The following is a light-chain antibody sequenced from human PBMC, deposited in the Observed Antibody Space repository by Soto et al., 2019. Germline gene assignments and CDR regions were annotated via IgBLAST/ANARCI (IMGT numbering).Light chain of an antibody. CDR3: QQYGSSLIT. Sequence: EILLTQSPATLSLSPGERATLSCRASQSVSSYLAWYQQKPGQAPRLLIYGASRRATGIPDRFSGSASGTDFTLTISRLEPEDFAVYYCQQYGSSLITFGQGTRLEIK. V-gene: IGKV3-20*01. J-gene: IGKJ5*01. CDR2: GAS. CDR1: QSVSSY.